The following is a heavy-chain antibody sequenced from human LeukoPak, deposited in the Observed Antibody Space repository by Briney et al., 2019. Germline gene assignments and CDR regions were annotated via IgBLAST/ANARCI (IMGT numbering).Heavy chain of an antibody. CDR2: IEPAGSET. Sequence: PGGSLRLSCAASGFSFSTYWMTWVRQAAGKGLEWVANIEPAGSETYYVDPVKGRFTISRDNAKNLLYLQMNSLRAEDTAVYYCARVSSSWFDGVFDYWGQGTLVTVSS. J-gene: IGHJ4*02. CDR1: GFSFSTYW. V-gene: IGHV3-7*01. CDR3: ARVSSSWFDGVFDY. D-gene: IGHD6-13*01.